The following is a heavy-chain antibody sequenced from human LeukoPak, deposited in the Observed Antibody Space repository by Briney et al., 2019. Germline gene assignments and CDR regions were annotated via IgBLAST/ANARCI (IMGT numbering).Heavy chain of an antibody. CDR3: LRETLDDFDI. V-gene: IGHV3-33*01. Sequence: GGSLRLSCAASGFSFSSYGMHWVRQAPGKGLEWVAVIWYDGSDKYYAGSVKGRFTISRDNSKNTLYLQMNSLRAEDTAVYYCLRETLDDFDIWGQGTMVTVSS. CDR1: GFSFSSYG. CDR2: IWYDGSDK. J-gene: IGHJ3*02.